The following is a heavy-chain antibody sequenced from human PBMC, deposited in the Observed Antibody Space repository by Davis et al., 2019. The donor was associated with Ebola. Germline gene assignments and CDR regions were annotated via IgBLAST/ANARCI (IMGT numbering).Heavy chain of an antibody. CDR3: ARGWLRTAFDY. D-gene: IGHD5-12*01. V-gene: IGHV6-1*01. CDR2: TYYYRSKWYN. J-gene: IGHJ4*02. CDR1: GDTVSGGSGA. Sequence: HSQTLSLTCAISGDTVSGGSGAWNWIRQSPSRGLEWLGRTYYYRSKWYNDYAESVKSRIAINPDTSKDQFSLHLNSVTPEDTAVYYCARGWLRTAFDYWGQGTLVTVSS.